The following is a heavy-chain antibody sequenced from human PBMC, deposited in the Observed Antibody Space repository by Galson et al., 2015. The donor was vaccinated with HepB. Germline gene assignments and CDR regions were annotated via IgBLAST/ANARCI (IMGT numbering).Heavy chain of an antibody. CDR3: ARYYGNYRAFDY. V-gene: IGHV3-33*04. Sequence: SLRLSCAASGNTFSSQGMHWVRQAPGKGLEWVALIWYDGSKDYYADSVKGRFAVSRDNFNNILYLQMNSLRVEDTAVYYCARYYGNYRAFDYWGQGTLVAVSS. J-gene: IGHJ4*02. D-gene: IGHD4-11*01. CDR2: IWYDGSKD. CDR1: GNTFSSQG.